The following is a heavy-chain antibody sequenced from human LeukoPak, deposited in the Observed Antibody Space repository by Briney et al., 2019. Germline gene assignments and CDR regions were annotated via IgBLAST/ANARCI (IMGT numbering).Heavy chain of an antibody. CDR3: ARDDNPHYGDYHLFGY. CDR2: MNQDGSIK. J-gene: IGHJ4*02. V-gene: IGHV3-7*05. D-gene: IGHD4-17*01. CDR1: GFTFSSYW. Sequence: GGSLTLSCAASGFTFSSYWMTWVRQAPGKGLGWVANMNQDGSIKYYVDSVKGRFTISRDNVKNSLFLQMNSLRVEDTALYYCARDDNPHYGDYHLFGYWGQGTLVTVSS.